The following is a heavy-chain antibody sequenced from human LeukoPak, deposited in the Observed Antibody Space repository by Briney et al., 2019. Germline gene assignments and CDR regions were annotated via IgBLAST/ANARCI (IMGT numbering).Heavy chain of an antibody. Sequence: GRSLRLSCAASGFTFSSYAMHWVRQAPGKGLEWVAVISYDASNKYYADSVKGRFTISRDNSKNTLYLQMNSLRAEDTAVYYCARDHDFWSGYLYYFDYWGQGTLVTVSS. D-gene: IGHD3-3*01. J-gene: IGHJ4*02. CDR3: ARDHDFWSGYLYYFDY. V-gene: IGHV3-30-3*01. CDR2: ISYDASNK. CDR1: GFTFSSYA.